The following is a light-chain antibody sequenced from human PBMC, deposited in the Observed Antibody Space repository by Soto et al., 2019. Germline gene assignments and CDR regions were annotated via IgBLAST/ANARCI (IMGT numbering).Light chain of an antibody. V-gene: IGKV1-39*01. J-gene: IGKJ4*01. CDR3: QQNYTSVT. CDR2: AAS. Sequence: DIQMTQSPSSLPASVGDRVTITCRASQYISNNLCWYQQKPGKAPKLLIYAASTLQSGVPSRFSGSGSGTDFTLTISSLQPEDFATYHCQQNYTSVTFGGGTKVEV. CDR1: QYISNN.